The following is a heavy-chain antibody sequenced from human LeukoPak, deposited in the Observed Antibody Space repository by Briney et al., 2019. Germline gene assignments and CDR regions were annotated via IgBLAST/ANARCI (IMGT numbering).Heavy chain of an antibody. D-gene: IGHD1-26*01. CDR1: GFTFSSYA. CDR3: ARDPERASGSPHYYYYYMDV. J-gene: IGHJ6*03. V-gene: IGHV3-30*04. CDR2: ISYDGSNK. Sequence: GGSLRLSCAASGFTFSSYAMHWVRQATGKGLEWEAVISYDGSNKYYADSVKGRFTISRDNSKNTLYLQMNSLRAEDTAVYYCARDPERASGSPHYYYYYMDVWGKGTTVTVSS.